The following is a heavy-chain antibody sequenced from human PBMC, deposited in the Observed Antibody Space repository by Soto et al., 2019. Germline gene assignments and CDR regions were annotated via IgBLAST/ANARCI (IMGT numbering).Heavy chain of an antibody. CDR1: GFTISSYW. J-gene: IGHJ5*02. D-gene: IGHD3-16*01. Sequence: EVQLVESGGGLVQPGGSLRLSCAASGFTISSYWMHWVRQAPGKGLEWVSRIDYDGGTTSYADSVKGRFTISRDNAKNTLYLQMSSLTAEDTAVYYCARVARGAWGIFDPWGQGTLVTVSP. CDR2: IDYDGGTT. CDR3: ARVARGAWGIFDP. V-gene: IGHV3-74*01.